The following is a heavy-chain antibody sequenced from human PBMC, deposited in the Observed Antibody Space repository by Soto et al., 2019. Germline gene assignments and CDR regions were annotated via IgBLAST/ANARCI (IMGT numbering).Heavy chain of an antibody. V-gene: IGHV4-59*01. J-gene: IGHJ5*02. CDR2: IYYSGST. CDR1: GGCISSYY. D-gene: IGHD3-10*01. CDR3: ASGRVDTLGRGVRVLHDT. Sequence: NPSETLSLTCTVSGGCISSYYWSWIQQPPGKGLEWIGYIYYSGSTNYNPSLKSRVTISVDTSKNQFSLNLRSVPSADTAAYSCASGRVDTLGRGVRVLHDTLGQGTLVTGS.